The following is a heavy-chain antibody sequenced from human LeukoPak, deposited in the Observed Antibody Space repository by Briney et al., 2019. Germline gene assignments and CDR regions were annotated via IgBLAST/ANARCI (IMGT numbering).Heavy chain of an antibody. D-gene: IGHD7-27*01. CDR1: GCTFTSYG. CDR2: ISAYNGNT. CDR3: ARDGQLGIVLGVGYFDY. Sequence: ASVKVSCKASGCTFTSYGISWVRQAPGQGLEWMGWISAYNGNTKYAQKFQARVTLTTDTSTSTAYMELWSLRSDDTAVYYCARDGQLGIVLGVGYFDYWGQGTLVTVSS. J-gene: IGHJ4*02. V-gene: IGHV1-18*01.